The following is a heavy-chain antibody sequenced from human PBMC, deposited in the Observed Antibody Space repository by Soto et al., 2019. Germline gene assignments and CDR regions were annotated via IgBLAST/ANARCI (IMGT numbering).Heavy chain of an antibody. CDR2: IYPSDSDT. Sequence: GESLKISCKTSGYGFSNYWIGWVRQMPGKGLEWMGIIYPSDSDTRYSPSFRGQVTISADTSTSTAYLQWNSLKASDTAIYYCARRGYGLGVWGQGTTVTVSS. CDR3: ARRGYGLGV. V-gene: IGHV5-51*01. J-gene: IGHJ6*02. CDR1: GYGFSNYW.